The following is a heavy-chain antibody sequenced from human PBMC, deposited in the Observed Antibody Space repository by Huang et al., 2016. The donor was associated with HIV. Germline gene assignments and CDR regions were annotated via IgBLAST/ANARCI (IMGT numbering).Heavy chain of an antibody. CDR2: ISKDGINM. J-gene: IGHJ4*02. V-gene: IGHV3-30-3*01. Sequence: QVQLGESGGGVVQPEKSLRLSCAASGFDFSSYAMNWVRQAPCKGPQWVAIISKDGINMYYSDSVKGRFIISRDNSKNTLYLQMNSLRGEDTAIYYCARGGILGTSWYRPFDYWGQGTLVTVSS. CDR1: GFDFSSYA. D-gene: IGHD6-13*01. CDR3: ARGGILGTSWYRPFDY.